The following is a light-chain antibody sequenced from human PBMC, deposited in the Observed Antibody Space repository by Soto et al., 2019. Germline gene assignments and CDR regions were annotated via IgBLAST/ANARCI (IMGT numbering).Light chain of an antibody. CDR2: DAS. J-gene: IGKJ5*01. CDR3: QQFGSSPIT. Sequence: DIVLTQSPGTLSLSPGERATLSCRTSQTVSSTYFAWYQQRPGQAPRLLFSDASTRATGIPDRFSCSGSGRDFTLTISRLVPEDSALYYCQQFGSSPITFGQGTRLEIK. V-gene: IGKV3-20*01. CDR1: QTVSSTY.